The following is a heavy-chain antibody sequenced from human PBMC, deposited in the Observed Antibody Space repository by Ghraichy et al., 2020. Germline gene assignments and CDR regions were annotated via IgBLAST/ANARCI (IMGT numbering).Heavy chain of an antibody. Sequence: SQTLSLTCAVYGGSFSGYYWSWIRQPPGKGLEWIGEINHSGSTNYNPSLKSRVTISVDTSKNQFSLKLSSVTAADTAVYYCARVRYSSGWYRYYWGQGTLVTVSS. D-gene: IGHD6-19*01. CDR1: GGSFSGYY. J-gene: IGHJ4*02. CDR2: INHSGST. V-gene: IGHV4-34*01. CDR3: ARVRYSSGWYRYY.